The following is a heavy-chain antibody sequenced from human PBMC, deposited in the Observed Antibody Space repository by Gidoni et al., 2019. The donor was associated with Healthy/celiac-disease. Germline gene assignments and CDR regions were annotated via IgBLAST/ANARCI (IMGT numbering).Heavy chain of an antibody. J-gene: IGHJ6*03. Sequence: EVPLLESGGGLVQPGGSLRLSCAASGFTFSSYAMSWVRQAPGKGVGWVTAISGSGGSTYYADSVKGRFTISRDNSKNTLYLQMNSLRAEDTAVYYCAKQGSSLYYYMDVWGKGTTVTVSS. CDR3: AKQGSSLYYYMDV. CDR1: GFTFSSYA. D-gene: IGHD6-13*01. V-gene: IGHV3-23*01. CDR2: ISGSGGST.